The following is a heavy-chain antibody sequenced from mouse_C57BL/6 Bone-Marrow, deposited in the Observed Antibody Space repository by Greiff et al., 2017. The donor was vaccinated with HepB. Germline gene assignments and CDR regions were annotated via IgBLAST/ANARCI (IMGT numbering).Heavy chain of an antibody. J-gene: IGHJ1*03. CDR3: ARSEGNYYGSRYFDV. CDR1: GYTSTSYW. CDR2: IDPSDSYT. D-gene: IGHD1-1*01. V-gene: IGHV1-50*01. Sequence: VQLQQPGAELVKPGASVKLSCKASGYTSTSYWMQWVKQRPGQGLEWIGEIDPSDSYTNYNQKFKGKATLTVDTSSSTAYMQLSSLTSEDSAVYYCARSEGNYYGSRYFDVWGTGTTVTVSS.